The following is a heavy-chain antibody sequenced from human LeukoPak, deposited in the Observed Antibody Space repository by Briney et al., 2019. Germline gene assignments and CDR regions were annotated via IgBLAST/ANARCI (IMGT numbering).Heavy chain of an antibody. CDR3: ARGGDWNPYFDY. V-gene: IGHV4-59*01. Sequence: SETLSLTCTVSGVSISSYYWSWIRQPPGKGLEWIGYIYYSGSTNYNPSLKSRVTISVDTSKNQFSLKLSSVTAADTAVYYCARGGDWNPYFDYWGQGTLVTVSS. J-gene: IGHJ4*02. CDR1: GVSISSYY. D-gene: IGHD1-1*01. CDR2: IYYSGST.